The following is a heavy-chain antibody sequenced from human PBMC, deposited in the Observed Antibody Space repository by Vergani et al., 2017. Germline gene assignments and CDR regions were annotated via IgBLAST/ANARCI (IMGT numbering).Heavy chain of an antibody. CDR2: IYYSGST. D-gene: IGHD2-21*01. V-gene: IGHV4-39*02. J-gene: IGHJ6*02. Sequence: QLQLQVSGPGLVKASETLSLTCTVSGGSISSSSYYWGWIRQPPGKGLEWIGSIYYSGSTYYNPSLKSRVTISVDTSKNQFSLKLSSVTAADTAVYYCARDLVIRTYYYYYGMDVWGQGTTVTVSS. CDR1: GGSISSSSYY. CDR3: ARDLVIRTYYYYYGMDV.